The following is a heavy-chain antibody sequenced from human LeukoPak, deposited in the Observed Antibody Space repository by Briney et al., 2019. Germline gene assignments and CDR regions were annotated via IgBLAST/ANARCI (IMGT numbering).Heavy chain of an antibody. J-gene: IGHJ2*01. CDR1: GGSISSYY. CDR2: IYYSGST. Sequence: KASETLSLTCTVSGGSISSYYWSWIRQPPGKGLEWIGYIYYSGSTNYDPSLKSRVTISVDTSKNQFSLKLSSVTAADTAVYYCARDLSSGYALNWYFDLWGRGTLVTVSS. CDR3: ARDLSSGYALNWYFDL. V-gene: IGHV4-59*01. D-gene: IGHD5-12*01.